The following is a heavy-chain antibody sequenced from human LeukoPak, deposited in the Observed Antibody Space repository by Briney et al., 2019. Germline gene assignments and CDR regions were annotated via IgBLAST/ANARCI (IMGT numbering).Heavy chain of an antibody. CDR3: ARSIPYIRIAAAGLKNWFDP. CDR1: GDSISSSRYY. J-gene: IGHJ5*02. D-gene: IGHD6-13*01. V-gene: IGHV4-39*01. CDR2: VSYSGSP. Sequence: SETLSLTCTVSGDSISSSRYYWGWIRQPPGKGLEWIGSVSYSGSPYYNPSLKSRVTTSVDTSKNQFSLRLSSVTATDTAMYYCARSIPYIRIAAAGLKNWFDPWGQGTLVTVSS.